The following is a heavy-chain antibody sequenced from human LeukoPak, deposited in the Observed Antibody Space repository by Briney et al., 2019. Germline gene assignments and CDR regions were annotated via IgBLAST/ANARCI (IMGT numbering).Heavy chain of an antibody. CDR3: ARDLGGSSWYGY. CDR1: GFTFSSYS. CDR2: ISSSSSYI. V-gene: IGHV3-21*01. Sequence: GSLRLSCAASGFTFSSYSMNWVRQAPGKGLEWVSSISSSSSYIYYADSVKGRFTISRDNAKNSLYLQMNSLRAEDTAVYYCARDLGGSSWYGYWGQGTLVTVSS. D-gene: IGHD6-13*01. J-gene: IGHJ4*02.